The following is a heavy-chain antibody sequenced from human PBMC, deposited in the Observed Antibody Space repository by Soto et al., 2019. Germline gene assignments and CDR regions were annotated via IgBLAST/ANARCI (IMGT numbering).Heavy chain of an antibody. V-gene: IGHV1-69*08. D-gene: IGHD1-26*01. CDR2: IIPILNIA. CDR3: ARELAVGAGCVDC. CDR1: GGTFSSYT. J-gene: IGHJ4*02. Sequence: QVQLVQSGAEVKKPGSSVKVSCKASGGTFSSYTFTWVRQAPGQGLEWMGRIIPILNIANYAQKFQGRVTITADKSTSTAYMELSSLRSEETSVYYCARELAVGAGCVDCWGQGTLDTVSS.